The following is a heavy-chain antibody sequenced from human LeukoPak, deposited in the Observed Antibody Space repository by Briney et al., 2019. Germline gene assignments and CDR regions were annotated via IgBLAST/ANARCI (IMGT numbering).Heavy chain of an antibody. CDR2: IYYSGST. Sequence: SETLSLTCTVSGGSISSGDYYWSWIRQPPGKGLEWIGYIYYSGSTYYNPSLKSRVTISVDTSKNQFSLKLSSVIAADTAVYYCARESTLGSGGVDVWGKGTTVTVSS. CDR1: GGSISSGDYY. CDR3: ARESTLGSGGVDV. J-gene: IGHJ6*04. V-gene: IGHV4-30-4*01. D-gene: IGHD2-15*01.